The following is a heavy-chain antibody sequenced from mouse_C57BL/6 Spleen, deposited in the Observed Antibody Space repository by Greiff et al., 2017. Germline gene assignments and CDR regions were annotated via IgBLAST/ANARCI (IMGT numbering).Heavy chain of an antibody. Sequence: EVQLQQSGPELVKPGASVKISCKASGYSFTGYYMNWVKQSPEKSLEWIGEINPSTGGTTYNQKFKAKATLTVDKSSSTAYMQLKSLTSEDSAVYYCARRDGMDYWGQGTSVTVSS. CDR2: INPSTGGT. D-gene: IGHD3-3*01. V-gene: IGHV1-42*01. CDR1: GYSFTGYY. CDR3: ARRDGMDY. J-gene: IGHJ4*01.